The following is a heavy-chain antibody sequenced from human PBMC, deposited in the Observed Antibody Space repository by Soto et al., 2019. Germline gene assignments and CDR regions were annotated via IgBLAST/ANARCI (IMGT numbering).Heavy chain of an antibody. CDR2: IYYSGST. J-gene: IGHJ6*02. CDR3: ARVGIRSYYYGMDV. D-gene: IGHD2-21*01. V-gene: IGHV4-31*03. Sequence: SETLSLTCTVSGGSISSGDYYWSWIRQHPGKGLEWIGYIYYSGSTYYNPSLKSRVTISVDTSKNQFSLKLSSVTAADTAVYYCARVGIRSYYYGMDVWGQGTTVTVSS. CDR1: GGSISSGDYY.